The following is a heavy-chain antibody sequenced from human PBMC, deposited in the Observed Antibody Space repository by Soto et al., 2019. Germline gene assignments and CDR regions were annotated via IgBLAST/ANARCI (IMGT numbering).Heavy chain of an antibody. CDR2: ISSSSSTI. V-gene: IGHV3-48*02. Sequence: GGSLRLSCAASGFTFSSYGMTWVRQVPGKGLEWVSYISSSSSTIYYADSVKGRFTISRDNAKNSLYLQMNSLRDEDTAVYYCAREVGGLAGNWLDPWGQGTLVTVSS. CDR3: AREVGGLAGNWLDP. CDR1: GFTFSSYG. D-gene: IGHD6-13*01. J-gene: IGHJ5*02.